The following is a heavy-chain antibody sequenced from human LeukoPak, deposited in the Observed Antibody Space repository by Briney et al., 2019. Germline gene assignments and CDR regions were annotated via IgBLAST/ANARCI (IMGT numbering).Heavy chain of an antibody. V-gene: IGHV1-8*03. D-gene: IGHD6-19*01. Sequence: GASVKVSCKASGYTFTSYDINWVRQAPGQGLEWMGWMNPNSGNTGYAQKFQGRVTITRNTSISTAYMELSSLRSEDTAVYYCARGSWSSGWTGDYWGQGTLVTVSS. CDR3: ARGSWSSGWTGDY. CDR2: MNPNSGNT. J-gene: IGHJ4*02. CDR1: GYTFTSYD.